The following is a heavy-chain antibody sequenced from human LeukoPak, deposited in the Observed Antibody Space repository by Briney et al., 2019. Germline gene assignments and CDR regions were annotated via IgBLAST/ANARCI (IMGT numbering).Heavy chain of an antibody. CDR1: GFTFSSYA. CDR3: AREQVDHDFWSGYDY. V-gene: IGHV3-30-3*01. J-gene: IGHJ4*02. Sequence: GGSLRLPCAASGFTFSSYAMHWVRQAPGKGLEWVAVISYDGSNKYYADSVKGRFTISRDNSKNTLYLLMNSLRAEDTAVYYCAREQVDHDFWSGYDYWGQGTLVTVSS. CDR2: ISYDGSNK. D-gene: IGHD3-3*01.